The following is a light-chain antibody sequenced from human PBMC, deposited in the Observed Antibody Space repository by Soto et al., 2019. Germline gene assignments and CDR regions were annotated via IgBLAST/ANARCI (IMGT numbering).Light chain of an antibody. V-gene: IGKV3-20*01. CDR1: QSLTNSF. Sequence: EFGLTQSPGAVSLSPGERATLSCRASQSLTNSFIAWYQQRPGQAPRLLIYDTSSRASGIPDRFSGSGSGTDFTLTISRLETEDFAVFYCQQYGTSEIIFGQGTRLEI. J-gene: IGKJ5*01. CDR2: DTS. CDR3: QQYGTSEII.